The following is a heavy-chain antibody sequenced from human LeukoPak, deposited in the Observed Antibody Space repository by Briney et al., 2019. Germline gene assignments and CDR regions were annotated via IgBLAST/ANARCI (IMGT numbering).Heavy chain of an antibody. CDR3: AKGTYGRSGDYRTYFDT. CDR1: VYTDPLCG. D-gene: IGHD3-22*01. CDR2: LWHDGWLQ. V-gene: IGHV3-33*06. Sequence: SVRLLCGAWVYTDPLCGILWAPGAPSRGLEWVSLLWHDGWLQFCAESAGRRFPVSRDTSKHTVYLQMETVSAEDTAVYYCAKGTYGRSGDYRTYFDTWGQGTLVIVSS. J-gene: IGHJ4*02.